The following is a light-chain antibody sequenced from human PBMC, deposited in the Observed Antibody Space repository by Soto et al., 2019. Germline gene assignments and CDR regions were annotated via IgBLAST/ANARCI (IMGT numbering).Light chain of an antibody. V-gene: IGLV2-14*01. Sequence: QSGLTQPASVSGSPGQSITISCTGTSSDVGGFNYVSWYQQHPGKAPKLLISEVTNRPSGVSNRFSGSKSGNTASLTITGRQSEDEAEYYYSSYTSDSPLFVFGSGTKVTVL. CDR1: SSDVGGFNY. J-gene: IGLJ1*01. CDR2: EVT. CDR3: SSYTSDSPLFV.